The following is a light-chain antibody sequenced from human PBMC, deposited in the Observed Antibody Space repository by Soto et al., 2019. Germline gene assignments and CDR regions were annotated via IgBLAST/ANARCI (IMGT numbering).Light chain of an antibody. Sequence: QSVLTQPPSVSVAPGQKVTISCSGSSSNIGNNYVSWYQQLPGTAPKLLIYDNNKRPSGIPDRFSGSKSDTSATLDITGLQTGDEADYYCGTWDTSLSAEVVFGGGTKLTVL. J-gene: IGLJ2*01. CDR3: GTWDTSLSAEVV. CDR2: DNN. CDR1: SSNIGNNY. V-gene: IGLV1-51*01.